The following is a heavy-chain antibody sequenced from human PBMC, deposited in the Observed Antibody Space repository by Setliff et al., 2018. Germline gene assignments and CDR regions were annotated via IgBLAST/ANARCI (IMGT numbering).Heavy chain of an antibody. CDR2: FDHSGTT. J-gene: IGHJ4*01. CDR1: GGSISSGDYY. D-gene: IGHD1-7*01. V-gene: IGHV4-39*01. CDR3: ARQGFGTTYMPFDY. Sequence: SETLSLTCTVSGGSISSGDYYWGWVRQPPEERLEWIAEFDHSGTTKYNPSLMGRVTISVDTSKNQFSLMLTSVTAADTAVYYCARQGFGTTYMPFDYWDHGTLVTVS.